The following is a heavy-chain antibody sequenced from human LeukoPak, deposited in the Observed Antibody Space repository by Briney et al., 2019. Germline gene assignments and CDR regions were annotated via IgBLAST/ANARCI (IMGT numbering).Heavy chain of an antibody. Sequence: SEALSLACAVYGGSFSGYYWSWIRQPPGKGLEWIEEINHSGSTNYKPSLKSRVTISVDTSKNQFSLKLSSVTAADTAVYYCARGTTAGYSSSWYSWFDPWGQGTLVTV. D-gene: IGHD6-13*01. CDR2: INHSGST. J-gene: IGHJ5*02. V-gene: IGHV4-34*01. CDR1: GGSFSGYY. CDR3: ARGTTAGYSSSWYSWFDP.